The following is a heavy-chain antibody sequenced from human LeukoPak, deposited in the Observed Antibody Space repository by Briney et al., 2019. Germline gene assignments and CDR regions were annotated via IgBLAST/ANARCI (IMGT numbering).Heavy chain of an antibody. CDR1: GGSISSYY. CDR3: ARGGGNYYYYGMDV. V-gene: IGHV4-59*08. CDR2: IHYSGST. D-gene: IGHD1-1*01. J-gene: IGHJ6*02. Sequence: SETLSLTCTVSGGSISSYYWSWIRQPPGKGLEWIGYIHYSGSTNYNPSLKSRVTISVDTSKNQFSLKLSSVTAADTAVYYCARGGGNYYYYGMDVWGQGTTVTVSS.